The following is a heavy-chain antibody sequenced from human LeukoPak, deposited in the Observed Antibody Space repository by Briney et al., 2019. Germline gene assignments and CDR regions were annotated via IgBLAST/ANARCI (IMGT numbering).Heavy chain of an antibody. J-gene: IGHJ6*03. CDR2: IYYSGST. CDR1: GGSISSGGYY. CDR3: ARDSYQLYMDV. V-gene: IGHV4-31*03. D-gene: IGHD2-2*01. Sequence: SETLSLTCTVSGGSISSGGYYWSWIRQHPGKGLEWIGYIYYSGSTYYNPSLKSRVTISVDTSKNQFSLKLSSVTAADTAVYYCARDSYQLYMDVWGKGATVTVSS.